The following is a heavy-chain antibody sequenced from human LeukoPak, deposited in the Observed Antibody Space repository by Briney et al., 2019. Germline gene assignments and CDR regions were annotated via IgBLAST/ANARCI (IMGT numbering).Heavy chain of an antibody. CDR3: ARGRRAGYNDY. Sequence: SETLSLTCAVYGGSFSGYYWSWIRQPPGKGLDWIGEINHSESTNYNPSLKSRVTISVDTSKNQFSLKLSSVTAADTAVYYCARGRRAGYNDYWGQGTLVTVSS. V-gene: IGHV4-34*01. J-gene: IGHJ4*02. CDR2: INHSEST. D-gene: IGHD5-24*01. CDR1: GGSFSGYY.